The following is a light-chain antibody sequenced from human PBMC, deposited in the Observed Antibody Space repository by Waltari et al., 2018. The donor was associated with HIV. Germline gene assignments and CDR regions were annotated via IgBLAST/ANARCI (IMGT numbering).Light chain of an antibody. V-gene: IGKV3-15*01. J-gene: IGKJ4*01. CDR2: GAS. Sequence: DIVMTQSPATLSVYPGERTTLSCRASQSVSSNLAWYQQKPGQAPRLLIYGASTRATGIPSRFSGRGSGTEFTLTISSLQSEDFAVYYCQQYNKWPSLTFGGGTKVEIK. CDR1: QSVSSN. CDR3: QQYNKWPSLT.